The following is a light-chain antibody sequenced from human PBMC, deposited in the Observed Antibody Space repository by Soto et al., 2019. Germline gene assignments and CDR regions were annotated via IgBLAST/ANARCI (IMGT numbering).Light chain of an antibody. CDR3: HQRSSWPLT. V-gene: IGKV3-11*01. Sequence: EIVLTQSPATLSLSPGERATLSCRASQSLASYLAWYQQKPGQAPRLLIYDASNWAAGIPARFSGSGSGTDFTLTISSLEPEDFAVYYCHQRSSWPLTFGGGTKVEIK. J-gene: IGKJ4*01. CDR2: DAS. CDR1: QSLASY.